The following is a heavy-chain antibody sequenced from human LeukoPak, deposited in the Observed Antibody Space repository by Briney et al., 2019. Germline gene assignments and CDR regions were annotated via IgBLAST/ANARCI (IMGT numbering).Heavy chain of an antibody. CDR2: IYYSGST. D-gene: IGHD2-15*01. Sequence: KASETLPLTCTVSGGSISSYYWSWIRQPPGKGLEWIGYIYYSGSTNYNPSLKSRVTMSVDTTKNQLSLKLNSVTAADTAVYYCARVGDGWRAAFDIWGQGTMVTVSS. V-gene: IGHV4-59*08. J-gene: IGHJ3*02. CDR1: GGSISSYY. CDR3: ARVGDGWRAAFDI.